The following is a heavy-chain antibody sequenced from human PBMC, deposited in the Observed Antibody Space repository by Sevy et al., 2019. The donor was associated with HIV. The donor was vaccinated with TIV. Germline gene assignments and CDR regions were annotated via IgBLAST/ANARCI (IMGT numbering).Heavy chain of an antibody. CDR1: GGTFSSYA. J-gene: IGHJ6*02. D-gene: IGHD2-15*01. CDR3: ARWLHSLYYYGMDV. CDR2: IIPIFGTA. V-gene: IGHV1-69*13. Sequence: ASVKVSCKASGGTFSSYAISWVRQAPGQGLEWMGGIIPIFGTATYAQKFQGRVTITADESTSTAYMELSSLRSEDTAVYYCARWLHSLYYYGMDVWGQGTTVTVSS.